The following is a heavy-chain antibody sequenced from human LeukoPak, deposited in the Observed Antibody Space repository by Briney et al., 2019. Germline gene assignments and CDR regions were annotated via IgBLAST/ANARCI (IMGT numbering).Heavy chain of an antibody. CDR2: INHSGST. Sequence: PSETLSLTCTVSGGSISSSSYSWGWIRQPPGKGLEWIGEINHSGSTNYNPSLKSRVTISVDTSKNQFSLKLSSVTAADTAVYYCARGNKGTRRFDYWGQGTLVTVSS. V-gene: IGHV4-39*07. D-gene: IGHD1/OR15-1a*01. CDR1: GGSISSSSYS. J-gene: IGHJ4*02. CDR3: ARGNKGTRRFDY.